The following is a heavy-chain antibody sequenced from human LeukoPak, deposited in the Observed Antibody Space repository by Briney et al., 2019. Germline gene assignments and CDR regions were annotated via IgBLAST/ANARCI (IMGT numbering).Heavy chain of an antibody. V-gene: IGHV3-23*01. D-gene: IGHD1-7*01. Sequence: GGSLRLSCTASGFTFSGAWMSWVRQASGKGMEWVSATSSSDPGTYYADSVRGRFTISRDNSKNTLYLQMNSLRADDTAVYYCAKRRGLELTYYYHMDVWGKGTTVTVSS. CDR1: GFTFSGAW. J-gene: IGHJ6*03. CDR3: AKRRGLELTYYYHMDV. CDR2: TSSSDPGT.